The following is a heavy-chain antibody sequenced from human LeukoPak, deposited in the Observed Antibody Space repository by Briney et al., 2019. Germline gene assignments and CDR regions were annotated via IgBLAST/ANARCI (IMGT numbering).Heavy chain of an antibody. CDR2: ISAYNGNP. CDR1: GYTFTNYG. D-gene: IGHD3-10*01. Sequence: ASVKVSCKASGYTFTNYGLTWVRQPPGQGLEYMGYISAYNGNPTYAQRFQGRVTMTTDTSTSTAYMELRSLTSDDTAVYYCARKVGDSISYYYMDVWGKGTTVTVSS. CDR3: ARKVGDSISYYYMDV. V-gene: IGHV1-18*01. J-gene: IGHJ6*03.